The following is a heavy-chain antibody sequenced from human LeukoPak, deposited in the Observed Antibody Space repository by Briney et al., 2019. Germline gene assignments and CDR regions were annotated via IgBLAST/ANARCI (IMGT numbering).Heavy chain of an antibody. V-gene: IGHV3-48*01. CDR3: ARDLSMAYCSGGSCSLGAFDI. CDR2: ISSSSSTI. CDR1: GFTFSSYS. Sequence: PGGSLRLSCAASGFTFSSYSMNWGREAPGKGLEWVSYISSSSSTIYYADSVKGRFTISRDNAKNSLYLQMNSLRAEDTAVYYCARDLSMAYCSGGSCSLGAFDIWGQGTMVTVSS. J-gene: IGHJ3*02. D-gene: IGHD2-15*01.